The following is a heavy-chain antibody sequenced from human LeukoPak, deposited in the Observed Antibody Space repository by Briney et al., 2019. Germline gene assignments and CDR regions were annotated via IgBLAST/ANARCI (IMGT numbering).Heavy chain of an antibody. CDR3: ARSEGMDWYFDL. CDR2: IYCGDSDT. D-gene: IGHD3-10*01. J-gene: IGHJ2*01. Sequence: ESLKISRKASGKSLTRYWVARGRQMPGERLEWMGIIYCGDSDTRYSPSFQGQVTISVDKSVSTAYLQWSSLKASDTAMYYCARSEGMDWYFDLWGRGTLVTVSS. CDR1: GKSLTRYW. V-gene: IGHV5-51*06.